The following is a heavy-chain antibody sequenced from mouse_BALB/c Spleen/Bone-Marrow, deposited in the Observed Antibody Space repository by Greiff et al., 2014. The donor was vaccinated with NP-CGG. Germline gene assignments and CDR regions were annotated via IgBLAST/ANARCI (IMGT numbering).Heavy chain of an antibody. V-gene: IGHV5-4*02. CDR1: GFTFSDYY. CDR3: VRXGERYGAXGX. D-gene: IGHD2-10*02. CDR2: VSXXXXXX. J-gene: IGHJ4*01. Sequence: VQLKDSGGGLVKPGGXXXXXXXXSGFTFSDYYMCWIRQTPEKXXEXVATVSXXXXXXXXXXXXXXXXXIXXDNAKNNLYLQMSSLKSEDTAMYYCVRXGERYGAXGXWGQGTSVTVSS.